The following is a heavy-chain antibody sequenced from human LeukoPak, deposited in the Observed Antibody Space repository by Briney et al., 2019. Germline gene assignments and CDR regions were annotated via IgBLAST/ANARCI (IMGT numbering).Heavy chain of an antibody. V-gene: IGHV3-21*01. CDR1: GFDFNNYN. J-gene: IGHJ6*03. CDR2: ITSSGTYI. Sequence: GGSLRLSCAASGFDFNNYNMNWVRQAPGKGLEWVSSITSSGTYIYYADSVKGRFTISRDNAKNSLYLQMNSLRPEDTAVYYCARDPYSGSYEDYYYYYMDVWGKGTTVTISS. D-gene: IGHD1-26*01. CDR3: ARDPYSGSYEDYYYYYMDV.